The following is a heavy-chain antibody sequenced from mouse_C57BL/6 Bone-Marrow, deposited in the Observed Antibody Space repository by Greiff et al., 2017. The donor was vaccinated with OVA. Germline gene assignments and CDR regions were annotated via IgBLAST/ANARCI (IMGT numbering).Heavy chain of an antibody. CDR1: GFTFSDYY. J-gene: IGHJ4*01. D-gene: IGHD1-1*01. CDR3: ARDHYGSSYAMDY. CDR2: INYDGSST. Sequence: EVQVVESEGGLVQPGSSMKLSCTASGFTFSDYYMAWVRQVPEKGLEWVGNINYDGSSTYYLDSLKSRFIISRDNAKNILYLQMSSLKSEDTATYYCARDHYGSSYAMDYWGQGTSVTVSS. V-gene: IGHV5-16*01.